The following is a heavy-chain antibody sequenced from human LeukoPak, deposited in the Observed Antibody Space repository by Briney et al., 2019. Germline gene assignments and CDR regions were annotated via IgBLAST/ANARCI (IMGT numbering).Heavy chain of an antibody. CDR2: ISPNNGDT. Sequence: ASVKVSCKASGYTFVSYLIHWVREAPGQGLEWMGIISPNNGDTQYAPKFRGRVTMTRDTSISTAYMELSRLRSDDTAVYYCARGELWFGELSLGFDYWGQGTLVTVSS. CDR1: GYTFVSYL. J-gene: IGHJ4*02. V-gene: IGHV1-2*02. CDR3: ARGELWFGELSLGFDY. D-gene: IGHD3-10*01.